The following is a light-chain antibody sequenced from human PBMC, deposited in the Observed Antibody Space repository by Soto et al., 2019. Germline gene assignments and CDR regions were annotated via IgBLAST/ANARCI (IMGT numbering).Light chain of an antibody. CDR3: MQGTHWPIT. Sequence: DIVMTQSALSLPVTPGEPASISCRSSQSLLYSDGYNYVDWYLQKQGQSPQXLVYLGSNRDSGVPARFRGSGSGTDFALKISRVEAEDVGVYYCMQGTHWPITFGQGTRLEIK. CDR2: LGS. J-gene: IGKJ5*01. V-gene: IGKV2-28*01. CDR1: QSLLYSDGYNY.